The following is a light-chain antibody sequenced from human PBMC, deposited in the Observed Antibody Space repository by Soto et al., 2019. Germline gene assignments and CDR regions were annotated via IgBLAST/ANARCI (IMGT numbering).Light chain of an antibody. Sequence: DIKLTPSTATLCASVGDRVTMSGRASQIISRWLTWYQQKPGKARKLLIYEASMLESGVPSRFSGSGSGTEFTLTISGLQPDDFATYFCQPFNSYPITVGPVTRLEIK. J-gene: IGKJ5*01. V-gene: IGKV1-5*01. CDR2: EAS. CDR1: QIISRW. CDR3: QPFNSYPIT.